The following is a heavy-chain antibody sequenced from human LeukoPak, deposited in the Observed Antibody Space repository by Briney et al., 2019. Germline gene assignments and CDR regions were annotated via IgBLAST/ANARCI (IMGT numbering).Heavy chain of an antibody. V-gene: IGHV3-30*03. CDR2: ISYDGSNK. D-gene: IGHD6-13*01. CDR1: GFTFSSYG. Sequence: TGGSLRLSCAASGFTFSSYGMHWVRQAPGKGLEWVAVISYDGSNKYYADSVKGRFTISRDNSKNTLYLQMNSLRAEDTAVYYCARGIATGSFDYWGQGTLVTVSS. J-gene: IGHJ4*02. CDR3: ARGIATGSFDY.